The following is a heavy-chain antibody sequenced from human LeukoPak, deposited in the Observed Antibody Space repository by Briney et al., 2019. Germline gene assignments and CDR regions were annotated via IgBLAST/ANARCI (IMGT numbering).Heavy chain of an antibody. Sequence: GKSLRLSCAASGFTFSSYGKHWVRQAPGKGLEWVAVIWYDGSNKYYADSVKGRFTISRDNSKNTLYLQMNSLRAEDTAVYYCARGMEVRGVIIRAYYYYGMDVWGKGTTVTVSS. D-gene: IGHD3-10*01. J-gene: IGHJ6*04. CDR1: GFTFSSYG. CDR2: IWYDGSNK. V-gene: IGHV3-33*01. CDR3: ARGMEVRGVIIRAYYYYGMDV.